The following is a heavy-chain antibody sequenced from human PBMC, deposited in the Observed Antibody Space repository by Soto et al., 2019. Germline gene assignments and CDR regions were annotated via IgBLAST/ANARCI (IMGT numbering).Heavy chain of an antibody. V-gene: IGHV3-30-3*01. CDR3: AREEGLTMIVGVPNGFDP. D-gene: IGHD3-22*01. Sequence: GGSLRLSCAASGFTFSSYAMHWVRQAPGKGLEWVAVISYDGSNKYYADSVKGRFTISRDKSKNTLYLQMNSLRAEDTAVYYYAREEGLTMIVGVPNGFDPWGQGTPVTVYS. J-gene: IGHJ5*02. CDR2: ISYDGSNK. CDR1: GFTFSSYA.